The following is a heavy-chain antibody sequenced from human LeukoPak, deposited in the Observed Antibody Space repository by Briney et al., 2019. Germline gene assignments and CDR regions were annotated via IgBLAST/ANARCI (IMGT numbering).Heavy chain of an antibody. Sequence: GRSLRLSCAASGFTISSCGMHWVRQAPGKGLEWVAVISYDGNNKYYADSVKGRFTISRDNSKNTLYLQMNSLRAEDTAVYYCAKDRGGAYYESSVDIWGQGTMVTVSS. D-gene: IGHD3-22*01. V-gene: IGHV3-30*18. CDR2: ISYDGNNK. J-gene: IGHJ3*02. CDR3: AKDRGGAYYESSVDI. CDR1: GFTISSCG.